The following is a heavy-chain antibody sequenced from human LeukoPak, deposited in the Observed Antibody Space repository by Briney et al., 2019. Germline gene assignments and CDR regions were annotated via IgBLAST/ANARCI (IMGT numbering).Heavy chain of an antibody. Sequence: ASVKVSCKASGYTFTGYYMHWVRQAPGQGLERMGWINPNSGGTNYAQKFQGRVTMTRDTSISTAYMELSRLRSDDTAVYYCARGPLYYDFWSDRTLNYWGQGTLVTVSS. CDR2: INPNSGGT. CDR3: ARGPLYYDFWSDRTLNY. CDR1: GYTFTGYY. V-gene: IGHV1-2*02. J-gene: IGHJ4*02. D-gene: IGHD3-3*01.